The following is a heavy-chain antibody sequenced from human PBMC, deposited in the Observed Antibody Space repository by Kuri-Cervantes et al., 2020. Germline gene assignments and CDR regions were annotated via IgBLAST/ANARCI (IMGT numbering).Heavy chain of an antibody. CDR1: GYTFTSYG. CDR2: ISAYNGNT. Sequence: ASVKVSCKASGYTFTSYGISWVRQAPGQGLEWMGWISAYNGNTNYAQKLQGRVTMTRDTSISTAYMELSRLRSDDTAVYYCARTRAVALFIPDYWGQGTLVTVSS. D-gene: IGHD6-19*01. CDR3: ARTRAVALFIPDY. V-gene: IGHV1-18*01. J-gene: IGHJ4*02.